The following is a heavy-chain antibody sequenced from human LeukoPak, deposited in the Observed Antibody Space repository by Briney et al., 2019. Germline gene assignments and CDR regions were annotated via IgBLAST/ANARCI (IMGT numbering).Heavy chain of an antibody. CDR1: GGSFSGYY. J-gene: IGHJ5*02. CDR3: ARGGGYNWFDP. Sequence: SSETLSLTCAVYGGSFSGYYWSWIRQPPGKGLEWIGEINHSGRTNYNPSLKSRVTISVDTSKNQFSLKLSSVTAADTAVYYCARGGGYNWFDPWGQGTLVTVSS. CDR2: INHSGRT. V-gene: IGHV4-34*01.